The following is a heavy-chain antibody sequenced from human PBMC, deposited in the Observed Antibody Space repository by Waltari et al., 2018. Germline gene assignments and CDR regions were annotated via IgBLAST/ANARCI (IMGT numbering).Heavy chain of an antibody. D-gene: IGHD4-4*01. Sequence: EVQVVESGGGLVQPGGSVRFSCEASGFTFSRSWMHWVRQAPGKGLVWVSRIDNDGRTAKYADSVRGRFTVSRDNARNTLYLQMNSLRAEDTAVYYCTRDLLTPSVSYFGMDLWGQGTTVTVSS. V-gene: IGHV3-74*01. CDR3: TRDLLTPSVSYFGMDL. CDR1: GFTFSRSW. CDR2: IDNDGRTA. J-gene: IGHJ6*02.